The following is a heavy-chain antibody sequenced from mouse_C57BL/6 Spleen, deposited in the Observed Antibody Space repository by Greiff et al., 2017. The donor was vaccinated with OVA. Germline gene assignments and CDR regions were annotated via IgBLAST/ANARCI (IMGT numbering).Heavy chain of an antibody. CDR2: INPSSGYT. CDR1: GYTFTSYW. Sequence: QVQLQQSGAELAKPGASVKLSCKASGYTFTSYWMHWVKQRPGQGLEWIGYINPSSGYTKYNQKFKDKATLTADKSSSTAYMQLSSLTYEDSAVYYCARGRSTIPVGFAYWGQGTLVTVSA. CDR3: ARGRSTIPVGFAY. D-gene: IGHD2-1*01. V-gene: IGHV1-7*01. J-gene: IGHJ3*01.